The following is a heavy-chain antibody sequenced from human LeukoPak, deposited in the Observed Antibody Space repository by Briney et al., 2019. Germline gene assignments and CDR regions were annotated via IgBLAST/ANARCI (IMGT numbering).Heavy chain of an antibody. V-gene: IGHV1-2*02. CDR3: ARSYDSSGYYPNWFDP. J-gene: IGHJ5*02. CDR1: GYTFTGYY. CDR2: INPNSGGT. D-gene: IGHD3-22*01. Sequence: ASVTVFCKASGYTFTGYYMHWVRQAPGQGLEWMGWINPNSGGTNYAQKFQGRVTMTRDTSISTAYMELSRLRSDDTAVYYCARSYDSSGYYPNWFDPWGQGTLVTVSS.